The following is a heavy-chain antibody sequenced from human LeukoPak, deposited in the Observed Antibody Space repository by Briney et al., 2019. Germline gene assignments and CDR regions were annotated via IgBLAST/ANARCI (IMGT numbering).Heavy chain of an antibody. D-gene: IGHD3-10*01. CDR1: GGSISTYY. V-gene: IGHV4-59*01. J-gene: IGHJ5*02. Sequence: SETLSLTCTLSGGSISTYYWSWVRQPPGKGLEWIGYIYYTGSTDYNPSLKSRVTMSVDKSKNQFSLKLSSVTAADTAVYSCARGSVRGEFDPWGQGTLVTVSS. CDR2: IYYTGST. CDR3: ARGSVRGEFDP.